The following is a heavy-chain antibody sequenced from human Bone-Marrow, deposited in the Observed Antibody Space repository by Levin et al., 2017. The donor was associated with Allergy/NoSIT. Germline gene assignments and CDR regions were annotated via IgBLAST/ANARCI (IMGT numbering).Heavy chain of an antibody. CDR3: ARTDGNQRHDFDS. CDR1: RFTFENHG. J-gene: IGHJ4*01. Sequence: RSGGSLRLSCVGSRFTFENHGIHWVRQAPGKGLEWVSVLSYDGTTEYYADSVKGRLTMSRDNSKNTVYLQIESLRLDDTAVYDGARTDGNQRHDFDSWGQGSLVTVSS. D-gene: IGHD1-1*01. V-gene: IGHV3-30*03. CDR2: LSYDGTTE.